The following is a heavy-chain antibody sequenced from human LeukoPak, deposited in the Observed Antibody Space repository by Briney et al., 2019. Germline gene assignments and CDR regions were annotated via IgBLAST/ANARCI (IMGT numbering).Heavy chain of an antibody. CDR2: IYHSGST. CDR3: ASRLLYYDSSGYYYDYDY. V-gene: IGHV4-30-2*01. J-gene: IGHJ4*02. Sequence: NSSETLSLTCAVSGGSISSGGYSWSWIRQPPGKGLEWIGYIYHSGSTYYNPSLKSRVTISVDRSKNQFSLKLSSVTAADTAVYYCASRLLYYDSSGYYYDYDYWGQGTLVTVSS. D-gene: IGHD3-22*01. CDR1: GGSISSGGYS.